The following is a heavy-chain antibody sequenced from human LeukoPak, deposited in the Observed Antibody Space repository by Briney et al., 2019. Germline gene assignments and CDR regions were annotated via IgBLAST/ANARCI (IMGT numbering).Heavy chain of an antibody. J-gene: IGHJ3*02. CDR2: VIPILGIA. Sequence: SVKVSCKASGGTFSSYAISWVRQAPGQGLEWMGRVIPILGIANYAQKFQGRVTITADKSTSTAYMELSSLRSEDTAVYYCARGGRVTDDAFDIWGQGTMVTVSS. CDR1: GGTFSSYA. CDR3: ARGGRVTDDAFDI. D-gene: IGHD2-21*02. V-gene: IGHV1-69*04.